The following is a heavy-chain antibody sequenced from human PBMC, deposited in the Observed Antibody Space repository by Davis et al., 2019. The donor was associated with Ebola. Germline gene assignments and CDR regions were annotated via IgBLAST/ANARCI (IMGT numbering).Heavy chain of an antibody. Sequence: PSETLSLTCAVYGGSFSGYYWSWIRQPAGKGLEWIGRIYTSGSTNYNPSLKSRVTMSVDTSKNQFSLKLSSVTAADTAVYYCARTPTTGTYGMDVWGQGTTVTVSS. V-gene: IGHV4-59*10. CDR2: IYTSGST. CDR1: GGSFSGYY. J-gene: IGHJ6*02. D-gene: IGHD4-11*01. CDR3: ARTPTTGTYGMDV.